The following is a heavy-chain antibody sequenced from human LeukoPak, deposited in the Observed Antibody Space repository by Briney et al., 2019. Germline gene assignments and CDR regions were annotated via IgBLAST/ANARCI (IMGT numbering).Heavy chain of an antibody. D-gene: IGHD4-11*01. J-gene: IGHJ4*02. CDR1: GGSISSYY. V-gene: IGHV4-4*09. Sequence: PSETLSLTCTVSGGSISSYYWSWIRQPPGKGLEWIGYIYTSGSTNYNPSLKSRVTISVDTSKNQFSLKLSSVTAADTAVYYCAREALNYAPFDYWGQGTLVTVSS. CDR3: AREALNYAPFDY. CDR2: IYTSGST.